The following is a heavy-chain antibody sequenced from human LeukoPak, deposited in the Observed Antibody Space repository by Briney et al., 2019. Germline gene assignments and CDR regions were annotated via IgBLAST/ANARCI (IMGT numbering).Heavy chain of an antibody. CDR2: IYYSGST. CDR1: GGSISSHY. D-gene: IGHD5-24*01. CDR3: ARDGTSRDGCNYYYYYMDV. V-gene: IGHV4-59*11. J-gene: IGHJ6*03. Sequence: SETLSLTCTVSGGSISSHYWSWIRQPPGKGLEWIGYIYYSGSTNYNPSLRSRVTISVDTSKNQFSLKLSSVTAADTAVYYCARDGTSRDGCNYYYYYMDVWGKGTTVTVSS.